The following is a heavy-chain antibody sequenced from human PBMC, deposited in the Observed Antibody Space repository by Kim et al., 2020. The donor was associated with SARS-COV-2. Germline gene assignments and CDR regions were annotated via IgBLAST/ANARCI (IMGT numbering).Heavy chain of an antibody. Sequence: GGSLRLSCAASGFTFDDYAMHWVRQAPGKGLEWVSGISWNSGSIGYADSVKGRFTISRDNAKNSLYLQMNSLRAEDTALYYCAKDRHSSSNYFDYWGQGTLVTVSS. CDR1: GFTFDDYA. CDR3: AKDRHSSSNYFDY. CDR2: ISWNSGSI. J-gene: IGHJ4*02. D-gene: IGHD6-6*01. V-gene: IGHV3-9*01.